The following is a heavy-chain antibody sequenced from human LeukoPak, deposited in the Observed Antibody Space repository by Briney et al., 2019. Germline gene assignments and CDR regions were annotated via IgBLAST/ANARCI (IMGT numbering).Heavy chain of an antibody. J-gene: IGHJ6*03. D-gene: IGHD6-6*01. CDR2: INWNGAST. V-gene: IGHV3-20*04. CDR1: GFSFDDLG. CDR3: ARAVCPTIKFCDSSYFMDV. Sequence: GGSLRLSCAASGFSFDDLGMTWVRQVPGKGLEWVAGINWNGASTGYADSVRGRFTISRDNAKNSLYLQMNSLRAEDTALYYCARAVCPTIKFCDSSYFMDVWGKGTTVNVSS.